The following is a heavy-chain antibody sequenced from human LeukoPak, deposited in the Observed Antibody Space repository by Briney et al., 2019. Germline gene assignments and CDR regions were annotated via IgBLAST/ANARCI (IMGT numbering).Heavy chain of an antibody. V-gene: IGHV3-23*01. D-gene: IGHD3-10*01. J-gene: IGHJ4*02. CDR2: ISNIDANT. CDR3: AREQNIRGVIIMVDS. Sequence: GRSRRLFWVASRFTFSNFSTSWVRHSPGKGLEWVSGISNIDANTYYADSVKGRFAISRDNSKNTLYLQMNNLRIEDTAVYYCAREQNIRGVIIMVDSWGQGTLVTVSS. CDR1: RFTFSNFS.